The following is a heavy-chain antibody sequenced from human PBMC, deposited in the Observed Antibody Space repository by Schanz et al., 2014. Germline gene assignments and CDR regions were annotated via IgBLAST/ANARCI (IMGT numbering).Heavy chain of an antibody. CDR3: ARDLTDDAGYVLHDCYCDMDV. CDR2: VNVGNGNM. V-gene: IGHV1-3*01. J-gene: IGHJ6*02. Sequence: QVQLVQSGAEVKKPGASVKVSCKASGYTFTSYSIHWVRQAPGQGLEWMGWVNVGNGNMKYSQKFQGRVTITRDTSASSAYMEQTSLKTKGTAVYVCARDLTDDAGYVLHDCYCDMDVWGQGTTVTVSS. D-gene: IGHD5-12*01. CDR1: GYTFTSYS.